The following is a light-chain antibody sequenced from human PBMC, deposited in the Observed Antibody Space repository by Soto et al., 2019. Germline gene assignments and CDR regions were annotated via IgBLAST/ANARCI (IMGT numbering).Light chain of an antibody. V-gene: IGKV3-15*01. Sequence: IVMTQSPATLSVSPGERATLSCRASQSVGSNLAWYQQRPGQAPGLLIYGASTRATGIPARFSGSGSGTEFTLTISSLQSEDFAVYSCQQYNNWPLTFGGGTQVEI. J-gene: IGKJ4*01. CDR2: GAS. CDR1: QSVGSN. CDR3: QQYNNWPLT.